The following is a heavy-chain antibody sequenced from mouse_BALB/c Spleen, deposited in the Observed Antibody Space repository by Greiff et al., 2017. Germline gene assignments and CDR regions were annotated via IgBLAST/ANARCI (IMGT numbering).Heavy chain of an antibody. D-gene: IGHD1-1*01. CDR3: ARAYGSRLYAMDY. Sequence: EVQLQQSGPELVKPGASVKMSCKASGYTFTGYVMHWVKQKPGQGLEWIGYINPYNDGTKYNEKFKGKATLTSDKSSSTAYMELSSLTSEDSAVYYCARAYGSRLYAMDYWGQGTSVTVSS. V-gene: IGHV1-14*01. J-gene: IGHJ4*01. CDR1: GYTFTGYV. CDR2: INPYNDGT.